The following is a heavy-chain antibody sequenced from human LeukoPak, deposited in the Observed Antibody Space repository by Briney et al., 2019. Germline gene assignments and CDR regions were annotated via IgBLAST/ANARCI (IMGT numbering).Heavy chain of an antibody. CDR3: ARHEWGITNAFDI. J-gene: IGHJ3*02. CDR2: IYYSGTT. CDR1: GGSFSSSDYY. V-gene: IGHV4-39*01. D-gene: IGHD1-14*01. Sequence: SETLSLTCTVSGGSFSSSDYYWGWIRQPPGKGLGWIGSIYYSGTTYYNPSLKSRVTISVDTSKKQFSLKLRSVTAADTAVYYCARHEWGITNAFDIWGQGTMVTVSS.